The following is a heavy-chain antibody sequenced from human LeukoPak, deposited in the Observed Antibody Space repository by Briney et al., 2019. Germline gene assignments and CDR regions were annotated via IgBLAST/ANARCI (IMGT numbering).Heavy chain of an antibody. V-gene: IGHV1-24*01. CDR1: GYTLTELS. D-gene: IGHD3-10*01. CDR3: ATDLGVRGVIDAFDI. CDR2: FDTEDGET. J-gene: IGHJ3*02. Sequence: ASVKVSCKVSGYTLTELSMHWVRQAPGKGREWMGGFDTEDGETIYAQKFQGRVTMTEDTSTDTAYMELSRLRSEDTAVYYCATDLGVRGVIDAFDIWGQGTMVTVSS.